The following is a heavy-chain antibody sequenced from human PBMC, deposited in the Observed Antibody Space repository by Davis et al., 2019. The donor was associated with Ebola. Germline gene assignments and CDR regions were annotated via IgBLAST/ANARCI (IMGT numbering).Heavy chain of an antibody. CDR2: ISSSSSYI. V-gene: IGHV3-21*01. D-gene: IGHD3-22*01. CDR3: ARDGGYYDSSDDAFDI. CDR1: GFTFSSYS. Sequence: GESLKISCAASGFTFSSYSMNWVRQAPGKGLEWVSSISSSSSYIYYADSVKGRFTISRDNAKNSLYLQMNSLRAEDTAVYYCARDGGYYDSSDDAFDIWGQGTMVTVSS. J-gene: IGHJ3*02.